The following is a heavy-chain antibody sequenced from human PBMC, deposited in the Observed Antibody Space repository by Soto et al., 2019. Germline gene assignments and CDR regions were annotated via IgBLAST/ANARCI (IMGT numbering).Heavy chain of an antibody. CDR1: GFAVGYYG. CDR3: AKDRGYCSGGSCYFGYYFDY. CDR2: ISYDGSNK. J-gene: IGHJ4*02. V-gene: IGHV3-30*18. Sequence: GGSLRLSAAASGFAVGYYGVHWVGPASGKGLEWVSVISYDGSNKYYADSVKGRFTISRDNSKNTLYLQMNSLRAEDTAVYYCAKDRGYCSGGSCYFGYYFDYWGQGT. D-gene: IGHD2-15*01.